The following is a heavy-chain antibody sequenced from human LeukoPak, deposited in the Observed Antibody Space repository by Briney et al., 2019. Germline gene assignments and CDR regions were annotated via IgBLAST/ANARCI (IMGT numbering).Heavy chain of an antibody. V-gene: IGHV1-18*01. CDR1: GYTFTSYG. Sequence: GASVKVSCKASGYTFTSYGISWVRQAPGQGLEWMGWISAYNGNTNYAQKLQGRVTMTTDTSTSTAYMELRSLRSDDTAVYYCARGYYCSSTSCYVGAFDIWGQGTMVTVSS. CDR3: ARGYYCSSTSCYVGAFDI. CDR2: ISAYNGNT. D-gene: IGHD2-2*01. J-gene: IGHJ3*02.